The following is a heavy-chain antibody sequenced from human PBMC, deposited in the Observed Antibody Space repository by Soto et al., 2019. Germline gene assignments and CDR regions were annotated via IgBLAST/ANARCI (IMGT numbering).Heavy chain of an antibody. D-gene: IGHD3-10*02. CDR2: ISGGGGSI. CDR3: AKGKSSNYVSHAFDV. Sequence: GGSLRLSCAASGFNFNTYAMSWVRQAPGKGLEWVSGISGGGGSIHYVDSVKGRFTISRDNSKNTLYLQMSSLRGEDTAVYYCAKGKSSNYVSHAFDVWGQGTMVTVSS. V-gene: IGHV3-23*01. CDR1: GFNFNTYA. J-gene: IGHJ3*01.